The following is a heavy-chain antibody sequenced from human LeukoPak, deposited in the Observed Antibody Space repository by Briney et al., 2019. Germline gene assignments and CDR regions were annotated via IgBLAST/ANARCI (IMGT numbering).Heavy chain of an antibody. CDR2: INHDGTNT. CDR3: AKATTVGSNWFDP. D-gene: IGHD4-23*01. J-gene: IGHJ5*02. V-gene: IGHV3-30*02. CDR1: GLTFSSSG. Sequence: GGSLRLSCTASGLTFSSSGMHWVRQAPGKGLDWVSLINHDGTNTFYADSVKGRFTISRDNPQNTLYLQMNSLRAEDTAVYYCAKATTVGSNWFDPWGQGTLVTVSS.